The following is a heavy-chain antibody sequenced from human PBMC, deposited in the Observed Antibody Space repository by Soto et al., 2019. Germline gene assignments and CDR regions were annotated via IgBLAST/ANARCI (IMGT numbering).Heavy chain of an antibody. V-gene: IGHV4-31*03. CDR1: GGSISSGGYY. CDR2: IYYSGST. D-gene: IGHD3-10*01. Sequence: SQTLSLTCTLSGGSISSGGYYWSWIRQHPGKGLEWIGYIYYSGSTYYNPSLKSRVTISVDTSKNQFSLKLSSVTAADTAVYYCARGIRGFGELLSYYFDYWGQGTLVTVSS. CDR3: ARGIRGFGELLSYYFDY. J-gene: IGHJ4*02.